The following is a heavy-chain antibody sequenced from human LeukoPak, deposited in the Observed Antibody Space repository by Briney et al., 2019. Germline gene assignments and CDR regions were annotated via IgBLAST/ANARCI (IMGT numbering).Heavy chain of an antibody. CDR1: GFTFSSYG. J-gene: IGHJ5*02. Sequence: GGSLRLSCAASGFTFSSYGMSWVRQAPGKGLEWVSSISSSSSYIYYADSVKGRFTVSRDNAKNSLYLQMNSLRAEDTAVYYCARDGRSDSGRWFDPWGQGTLVTVSS. V-gene: IGHV3-21*06. CDR2: ISSSSSYI. D-gene: IGHD4-17*01. CDR3: ARDGRSDSGRWFDP.